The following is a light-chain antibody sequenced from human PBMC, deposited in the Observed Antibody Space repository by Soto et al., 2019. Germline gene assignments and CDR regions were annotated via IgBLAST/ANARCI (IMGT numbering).Light chain of an antibody. V-gene: IGKV4-1*01. CDR1: QSVLYTSTNENY. J-gene: IGKJ2*01. Sequence: DIVMTQSPDSLAVSLGERATINCKSSQSVLYTSTNENYVAWYQQKPGQPPKLLMYWTSSRESGVPDRFSGSGSGTDFTLTITNVQAEDLAVYYCQQFYLTPYTFGQGTKLEIK. CDR2: WTS. CDR3: QQFYLTPYT.